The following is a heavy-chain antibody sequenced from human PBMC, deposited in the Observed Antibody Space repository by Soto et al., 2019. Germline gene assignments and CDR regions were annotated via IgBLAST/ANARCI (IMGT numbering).Heavy chain of an antibody. CDR1: GYTFTRYG. CDR3: AMVDVYVTPSPQDV. D-gene: IGHD3-16*01. V-gene: IGHV1-18*01. CDR2: ISGYNGDT. J-gene: IGHJ6*02. Sequence: ASVKVSCKASGYTFTRYGISWVRQAPGQGLEWMGWISGYNGDTKYAQKFQGRVTMTVDTSTTTAYMELRSLRSNDTAIYYCAMVDVYVTPSPQDVWGQGTTVTVSS.